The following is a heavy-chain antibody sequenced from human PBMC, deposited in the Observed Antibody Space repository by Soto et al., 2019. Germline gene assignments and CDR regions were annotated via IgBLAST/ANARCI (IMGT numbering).Heavy chain of an antibody. J-gene: IGHJ6*03. D-gene: IGHD3-3*01. CDR2: IKQDGSEK. CDR3: ARRVFLEPYYYYYYMDV. V-gene: IGHV3-7*01. CDR1: GFTFSSYW. Sequence: GSLRLSCAASGFTFSSYWMSWVRQAPGKGLEWVANIKQDGSEKYYVDSVKGRFTISRDNAKNSLYLQMNSLRAEDTAVYYCARRVFLEPYYYYYYMDVWGKGTTVTVSS.